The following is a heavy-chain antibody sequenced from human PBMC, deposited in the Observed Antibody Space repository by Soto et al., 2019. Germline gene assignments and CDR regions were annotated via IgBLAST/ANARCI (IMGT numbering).Heavy chain of an antibody. CDR1: GGSISSGGYD. CDR3: ASHFDVEMATITPPYFDY. J-gene: IGHJ4*02. Sequence: SETLSLTCTVSGGSISSGGYDWSWIRKHPGKGLEWIGYIYYSGSTYYNPSLKSRVTISVDTSKNQFSLKLSSVTAADTAVYYCASHFDVEMATITPPYFDYWGQGTLVTVSS. CDR2: IYYSGST. D-gene: IGHD5-12*01. V-gene: IGHV4-31*03.